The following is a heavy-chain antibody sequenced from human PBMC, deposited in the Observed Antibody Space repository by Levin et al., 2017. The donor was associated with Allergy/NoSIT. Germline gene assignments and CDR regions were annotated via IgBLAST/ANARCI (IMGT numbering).Heavy chain of an antibody. Sequence: SQTLSLTCTVSGGSVNRSGYYWNWLRQPPGKGLEWIGYIYYSGTTSYNPSLNSRVTISADTSKNEFSLILSSVTAADTAVYYCARRNFGYFDYWGQGILVTVSS. CDR2: IYYSGTT. D-gene: IGHD3-3*01. J-gene: IGHJ4*02. CDR1: GGSVNRSGYY. V-gene: IGHV4-61*08. CDR3: ARRNFGYFDY.